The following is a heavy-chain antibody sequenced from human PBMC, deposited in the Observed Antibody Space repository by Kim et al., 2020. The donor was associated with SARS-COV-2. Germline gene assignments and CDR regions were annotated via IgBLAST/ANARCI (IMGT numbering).Heavy chain of an antibody. V-gene: IGHV3-23*01. J-gene: IGHJ4*02. D-gene: IGHD3-10*01. CDR3: ANQFSQGPSMNYYGSGSYYLPVDY. CDR2: ISGSGGST. Sequence: GGSLRLSCAASGFTFSSYAMSWVRQAPGKGLEWVSAISGSGGSTYYADSVKGRFTISRDNSKNTLYLQMNSLRAEDTAVYYCANQFSQGPSMNYYGSGSYYLPVDYWGQGTLVTVSS. CDR1: GFTFSSYA.